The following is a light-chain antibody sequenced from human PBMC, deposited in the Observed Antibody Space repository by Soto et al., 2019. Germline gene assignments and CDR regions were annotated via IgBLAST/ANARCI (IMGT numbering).Light chain of an antibody. CDR3: QQYNSYPLT. CDR1: QSISSW. CDR2: DAS. V-gene: IGKV1-5*01. Sequence: DIQMTQSPSTLSASVGDRVTITCRASQSISSWLAWYQQKPGKASKLLIYDASSLESGVPSRFSGSGSGTEFTLTISSLQHDDFATYYCQQYNSYPLTLGGGTKVDIK. J-gene: IGKJ4*01.